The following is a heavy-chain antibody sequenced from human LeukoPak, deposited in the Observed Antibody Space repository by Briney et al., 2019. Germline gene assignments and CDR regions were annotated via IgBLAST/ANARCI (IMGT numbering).Heavy chain of an antibody. J-gene: IGHJ5*02. D-gene: IGHD3-22*01. CDR2: IIPIFGTA. V-gene: IGHV1-69*05. CDR3: ARDHYYDSSGYYSEYWFDP. Sequence: ASGKSSCKASGGTLSSYATSWVRKAPGQGLEGRGGIIPIFGTANYAQKFQGRVTITTDESTSTAYMELSSLRSEDTAVYYCARDHYYDSSGYYSEYWFDPWGQGTLVTVSS. CDR1: GGTLSSYA.